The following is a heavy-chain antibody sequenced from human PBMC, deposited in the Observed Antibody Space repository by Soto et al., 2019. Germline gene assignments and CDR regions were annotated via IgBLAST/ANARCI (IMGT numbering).Heavy chain of an antibody. V-gene: IGHV4-39*01. CDR3: ARRIAAAGGWFDP. CDR2: IYYNGST. J-gene: IGHJ5*02. CDR1: GGSISSSSYY. D-gene: IGHD6-13*01. Sequence: SETLSLTCTVSGGSISSSSYYWGWVRQPPGKGLEWIGSIYYNGSTYYNLSLKSRVTISVDTSKNQFSLKLTSVTAADTAVYYCARRIAAAGGWFDPWGQGTLVTVSS.